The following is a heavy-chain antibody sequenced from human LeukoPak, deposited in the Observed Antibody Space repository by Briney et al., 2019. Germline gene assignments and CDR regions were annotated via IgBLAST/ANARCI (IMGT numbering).Heavy chain of an antibody. CDR1: GFTFSSYS. Sequence: PGGSLRLSCAASGFTFSSYSLIWVRQAPGKGLEWVSSISSDSSYFYYADSVRGRFTNSRNNAKKSLYLQMNSLRAEDTAVYYCARAGETYNWNPVNFDFWGQGTLVTVSS. V-gene: IGHV3-21*01. J-gene: IGHJ4*02. CDR3: ARAGETYNWNPVNFDF. CDR2: ISSDSSYF. D-gene: IGHD1-20*01.